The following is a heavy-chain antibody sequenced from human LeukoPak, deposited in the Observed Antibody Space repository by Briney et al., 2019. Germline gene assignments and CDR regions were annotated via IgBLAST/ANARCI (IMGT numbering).Heavy chain of an antibody. V-gene: IGHV3-23*01. CDR1: GFTFASYA. Sequence: GGSLRLSCAASGFTFASYAMTWVRQAPGKGLEWVSAVTANGVSSYYADSVKGRFTISRDNSNNTLFLQVNSPRAEDTALYCCAKLRGSVATLGYAADYWGQGTLVTVSS. J-gene: IGHJ4*02. CDR3: AKLRGSVATLGYAADY. D-gene: IGHD5-12*01. CDR2: VTANGVSS.